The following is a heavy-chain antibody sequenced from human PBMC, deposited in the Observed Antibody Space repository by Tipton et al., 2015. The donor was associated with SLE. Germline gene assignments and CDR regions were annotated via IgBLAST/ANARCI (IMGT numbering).Heavy chain of an antibody. Sequence: SLRLSCAASGFTFSNYGMHWVRQAPGKGLEWVSFIRFHGNNDYYADSVKGRFTISRDNSNNTVYLQMNSLRAEDTAVYYCARDFHDILTGYFFGHWGQGTLVTVSS. V-gene: IGHV3-30*02. J-gene: IGHJ4*02. CDR3: ARDFHDILTGYFFGH. CDR1: GFTFSNYG. D-gene: IGHD3-9*01. CDR2: IRFHGNND.